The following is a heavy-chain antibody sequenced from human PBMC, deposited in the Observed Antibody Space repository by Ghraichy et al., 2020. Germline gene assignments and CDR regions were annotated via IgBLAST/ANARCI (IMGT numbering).Heavy chain of an antibody. CDR2: IYHSGST. V-gene: IGHV4-30-2*01. J-gene: IGHJ5*02. CDR1: GGSISSGGYS. D-gene: IGHD2-2*01. CDR3: ARGYCSSTSCYAGGYNWFDP. Sequence: SETLSLTCAVSGGSISSGGYSWSWIRQPPGKGLEWIGYIYHSGSTYYNPSLKSRGTISVDRSKNQFSLKLSSVTAADTAVYYCARGYCSSTSCYAGGYNWFDPWGQGTLVTVSS.